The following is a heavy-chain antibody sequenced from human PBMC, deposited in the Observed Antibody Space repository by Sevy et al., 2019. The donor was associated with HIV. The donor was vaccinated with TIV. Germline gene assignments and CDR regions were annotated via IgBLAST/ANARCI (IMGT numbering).Heavy chain of an antibody. CDR1: GFTFSSYA. D-gene: IGHD2-21*02. J-gene: IGHJ4*02. CDR3: AKDGIRGDLWGY. V-gene: IGHV3-23*01. CDR2: ISGSGGGT. Sequence: GGSLRLSCAASGFTFSSYAMSWVRQAPGKGLEWVSAISGSGGGTYYADSVKGGFTISRENSKNTLYLQMNSLRAEDTAVYYCAKDGIRGDLWGYWGQGTLVTVSS.